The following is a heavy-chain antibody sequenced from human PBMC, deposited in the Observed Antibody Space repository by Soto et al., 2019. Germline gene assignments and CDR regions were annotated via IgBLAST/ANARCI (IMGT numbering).Heavy chain of an antibody. CDR1: GGTFSSYA. CDR3: ALRYVLRYSGSPRAFDY. D-gene: IGHD3-9*01. CDR2: IIPIFGTA. J-gene: IGHJ4*02. Sequence: GASVKVSCKASGGTFSSYAISWVRQAPGQGLEWMGGIIPIFGTANYAQKFQGRVTITADESTSTAYMELSSLRSDDTAVYYCALRYVLRYSGSPRAFDYWGQGTLVTVSS. V-gene: IGHV1-69*13.